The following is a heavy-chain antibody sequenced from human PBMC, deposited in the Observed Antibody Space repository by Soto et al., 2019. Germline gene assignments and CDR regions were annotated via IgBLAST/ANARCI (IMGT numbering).Heavy chain of an antibody. Sequence: QVQLVQSGAEVKKPGSSVKVSCKASGGTFSSYAISWVRQAPGQGLEWMGGIIPIFGTANYAQKFQGRVTITADESTSTAYMELSSLRSEDTAVYYCAGGVPGYSGYDYPATTDWGQGTLVTVSS. D-gene: IGHD5-12*01. J-gene: IGHJ4*02. CDR3: AGGVPGYSGYDYPATTD. V-gene: IGHV1-69*12. CDR2: IIPIFGTA. CDR1: GGTFSSYA.